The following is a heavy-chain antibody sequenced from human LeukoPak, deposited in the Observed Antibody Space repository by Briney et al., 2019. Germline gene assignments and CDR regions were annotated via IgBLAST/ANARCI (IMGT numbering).Heavy chain of an antibody. V-gene: IGHV4-59*01. D-gene: IGHD6-13*01. CDR1: GGSISSYY. Sequence: SETLSLTCTVSGGSISSYYWSWIRQPPGKGLEWIGYIYYSGSTNYNPSLKSRVTISVDTSKNQFSLKLSSVTAADTAVYYWARVAAAGTGFDYWGQGTLVTVSS. J-gene: IGHJ4*02. CDR3: ARVAAAGTGFDY. CDR2: IYYSGST.